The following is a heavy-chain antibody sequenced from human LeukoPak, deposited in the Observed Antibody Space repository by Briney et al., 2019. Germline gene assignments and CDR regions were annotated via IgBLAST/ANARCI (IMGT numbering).Heavy chain of an antibody. Sequence: GASVKVSCKASGYTFTSYGISWVRQAPGQGLEWMGWISAYNGNTNYAQKFQGRVTITADKSTSTAYMELSSLRSEDTAVYYCARDPEGYPPQVDFDYWGQGTLVTVSS. CDR3: ARDPEGYPPQVDFDY. J-gene: IGHJ4*02. V-gene: IGHV1-18*01. CDR1: GYTFTSYG. CDR2: ISAYNGNT. D-gene: IGHD5-12*01.